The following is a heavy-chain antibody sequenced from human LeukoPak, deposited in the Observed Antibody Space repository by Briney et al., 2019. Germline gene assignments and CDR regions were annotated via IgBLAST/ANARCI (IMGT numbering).Heavy chain of an antibody. CDR1: GFTFTMYY. D-gene: IGHD2-2*01. CDR2: IIPIFGTA. Sequence: SVKVSCKASGFTFTMYYIHWVRQAPGQGLEWMGGIIPIFGTANYAQKFQGRVTITTDESTSTAYMELSSLRSEDTAVYYCARSIVVVPAASTYYYYYYMDVWGKGTTVTVSS. CDR3: ARSIVVVPAASTYYYYYYMDV. V-gene: IGHV1-69*05. J-gene: IGHJ6*03.